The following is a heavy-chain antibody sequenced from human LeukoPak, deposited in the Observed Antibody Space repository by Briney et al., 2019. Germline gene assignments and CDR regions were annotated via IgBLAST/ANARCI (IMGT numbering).Heavy chain of an antibody. J-gene: IGHJ6*02. CDR3: AKVSLEWSYYYGMDV. V-gene: IGHV3-30*18. CDR1: GFTFSSYG. D-gene: IGHD3-3*01. CDR2: ISYDGSNK. Sequence: GGSLRLSCAASGFTFSSYGMHWVRQAPGKGLEGVAVISYDGSNKYYADSVKGRFTISRDNSKNTLYLQMNSLRAEDTAVYYCAKVSLEWSYYYGMDVWGQGTTVTVSS.